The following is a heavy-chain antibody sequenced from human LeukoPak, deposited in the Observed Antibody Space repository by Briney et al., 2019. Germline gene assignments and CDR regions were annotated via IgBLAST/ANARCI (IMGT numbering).Heavy chain of an antibody. V-gene: IGHV1-69*04. CDR1: GGTFSSYA. CDR2: IIPILGIA. D-gene: IGHD3-3*01. J-gene: IGHJ4*02. Sequence: GASVKVSCKASGGTFSSYAISWVRPAPGQGLEWMGRIIPILGIANYAQKFQGRVTITADKSTSTAYMELSSLRSEDTAVYYCARDITGHPDWGQGTLVTVSS. CDR3: ARDITGHPD.